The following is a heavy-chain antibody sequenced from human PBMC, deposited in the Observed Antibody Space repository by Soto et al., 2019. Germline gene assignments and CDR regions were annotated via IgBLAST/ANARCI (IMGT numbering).Heavy chain of an antibody. CDR2: IHRKSGGT. CDR1: GYTFTGYY. CDR3: ARDGLATFDI. V-gene: IGHV1-2*02. J-gene: IGHJ3*02. Sequence: QVQLVQSGAEVRKPGASVRVSCKASGYTFTGYYMHWGRQAPGQGLEWMGWIHRKSGGTNNAQKFQGGVTMTRDTSVSTAYMELSRLESDATAVYYCARDGLATFDIWGQGTMVTVSS.